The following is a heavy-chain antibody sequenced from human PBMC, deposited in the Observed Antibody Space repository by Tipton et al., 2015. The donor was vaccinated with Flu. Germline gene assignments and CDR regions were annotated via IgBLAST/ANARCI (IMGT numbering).Heavy chain of an antibody. CDR1: GGSISSYY. J-gene: IGHJ6*03. Sequence: TLSLTCTVSGGSISSYYWSWIRQPAGKGLEWIGRIYTSGSTNYNPSLKSRVTMSVDTSKNQFSLKLSSVTAADTAVYYCARGGAVAGQDYYYYYMDVWGKGTTVTVSS. CDR3: ARGGAVAGQDYYYYYMDV. D-gene: IGHD6-19*01. CDR2: IYTSGST. V-gene: IGHV4-4*07.